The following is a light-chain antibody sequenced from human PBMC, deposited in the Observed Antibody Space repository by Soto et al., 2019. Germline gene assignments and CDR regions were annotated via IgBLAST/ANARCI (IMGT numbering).Light chain of an antibody. J-gene: IGKJ2*01. CDR3: QQYDNWPPYT. CDR2: AAS. V-gene: IGKV3-20*01. Sequence: EIVLTQSPVTLSLSPGERATLSCRASRSFASSYLGWYQQKPGQAPRLLIYAASTRATGIPDRLSGSGSATDFTLTISRLEPEDSAVYYGQQYDNWPPYTFGQGTKVDIK. CDR1: RSFASSY.